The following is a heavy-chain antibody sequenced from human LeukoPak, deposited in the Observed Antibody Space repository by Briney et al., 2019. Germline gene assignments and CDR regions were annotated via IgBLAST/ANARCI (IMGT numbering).Heavy chain of an antibody. D-gene: IGHD3-9*01. Sequence: GGSLRLSCAASGFTFSSYSMNWVRQAPGKGLEWVSSISSSSSYIYYADSVKGRFTISRDNAKNSLYLQMNSLRAEDTAVYYCAREQVDILTTSDAFDTWGQGTMVTVSS. CDR3: AREQVDILTTSDAFDT. CDR2: ISSSSSYI. CDR1: GFTFSSYS. J-gene: IGHJ3*02. V-gene: IGHV3-21*01.